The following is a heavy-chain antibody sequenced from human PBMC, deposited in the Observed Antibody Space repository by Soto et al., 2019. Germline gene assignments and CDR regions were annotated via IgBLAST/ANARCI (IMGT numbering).Heavy chain of an antibody. D-gene: IGHD2-21*02. V-gene: IGHV1-69*02. CDR3: ASGTAPDVDY. Sequence: QVPLVQSGAEVKKPGSSVKVSCKASGDTFSRHNIAWVRQAPGQGLEWMGRIIPFLDGTNYAQKFRGRVTITADKSTSKAYMELSSLRSEDTAVYFCASGTAPDVDYWGQGTLVTVSS. J-gene: IGHJ4*02. CDR1: GDTFSRHN. CDR2: IIPFLDGT.